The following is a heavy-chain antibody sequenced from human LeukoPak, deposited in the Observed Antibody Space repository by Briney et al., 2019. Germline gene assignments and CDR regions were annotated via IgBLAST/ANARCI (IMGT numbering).Heavy chain of an antibody. J-gene: IGHJ4*02. V-gene: IGHV4-34*01. CDR1: GGSFSGYY. Sequence: SETLSLTCAVYGGSFSGYYWSWIRQPPGKGLEWIGEINHSGSTNYNPSLKSRVTISVDTSKNQFSLKLSSVTAADTAVYYCARSFIAAALFDYWGQGTLVTVSS. D-gene: IGHD6-13*01. CDR3: ARSFIAAALFDY. CDR2: INHSGST.